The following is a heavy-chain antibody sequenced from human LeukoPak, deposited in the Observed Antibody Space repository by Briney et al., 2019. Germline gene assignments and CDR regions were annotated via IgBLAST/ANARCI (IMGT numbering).Heavy chain of an antibody. D-gene: IGHD3-10*01. V-gene: IGHV3-23*01. J-gene: IGHJ5*02. Sequence: GGSLRLSCAASGFTFSNYAMSWVRQAPGKGLEWVSTISGSDGSTYYADSVKGRFTISRDDAKNSLYLQMNSLRAEDTAVYYCARDGSGSYYPNWFDPWGQGTLVTVSS. CDR2: ISGSDGST. CDR1: GFTFSNYA. CDR3: ARDGSGSYYPNWFDP.